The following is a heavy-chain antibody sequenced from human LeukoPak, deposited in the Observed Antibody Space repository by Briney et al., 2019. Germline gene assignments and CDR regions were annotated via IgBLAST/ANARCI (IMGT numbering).Heavy chain of an antibody. CDR1: GGSISSYY. V-gene: IGHV4-4*07. D-gene: IGHD3-3*01. CDR2: IYTSGST. CDR3: ARGSPDGYDFWSGYHYMDV. J-gene: IGHJ6*03. Sequence: SETLSLTCTVSGGSISSYYCSWIRQPAGKGLEWIGCIYTSGSTNYKPYLKSRVTMSVDTSKNQFSLKLSSVTAADTAVYYCARGSPDGYDFWSGYHYMDVWGKGTTVTVSS.